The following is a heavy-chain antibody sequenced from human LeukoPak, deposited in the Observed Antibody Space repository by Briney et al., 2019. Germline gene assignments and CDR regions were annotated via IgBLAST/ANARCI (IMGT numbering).Heavy chain of an antibody. CDR2: ISGSGGSI. J-gene: IGHJ4*02. D-gene: IGHD4-11*01. V-gene: IGHV3-23*01. Sequence: GGSLRLSCAASGFTFSSYAMNWVRQAPGKGLEWVSAISGSGGSIYYADSVKGRFTISRDNSKNTLYLQMNSLRAEDTAVYYCAKVEGPYSNVDYWGQGTLVTVSS. CDR3: AKVEGPYSNVDY. CDR1: GFTFSSYA.